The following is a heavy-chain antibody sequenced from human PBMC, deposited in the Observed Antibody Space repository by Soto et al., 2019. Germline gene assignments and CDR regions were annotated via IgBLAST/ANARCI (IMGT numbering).Heavy chain of an antibody. CDR2: VSRNGAVT. J-gene: IGHJ4*02. CDR3: AKVPASLKTFDY. Sequence: GGSLRLSCAASGFTFGNYAMNWVRQAPGKGLEWVSTVSRNGAVTYYADSVKGRFTISRDNSRSTLYLQMNNLRAEDTAIYFCAKVPASLKTFDYWGQGTLVTVSS. CDR1: GFTFGNYA. V-gene: IGHV3-23*01. D-gene: IGHD2-2*01.